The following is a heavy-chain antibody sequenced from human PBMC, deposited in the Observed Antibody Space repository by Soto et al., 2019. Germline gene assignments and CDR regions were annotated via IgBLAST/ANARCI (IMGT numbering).Heavy chain of an antibody. CDR3: ARQSGGATATLDYYYFYMDV. CDR1: GYRFSDYY. D-gene: IGHD5-12*01. CDR2: MNPNSGDT. J-gene: IGHJ6*03. Sequence: QVQLVQSGAEVKKPGASVTISCKASGYRFSDYYLHWVRQAPGQGPEWMGWMNPNSGDTKYAQKFKGRVTMTRDTSVRTVFMELNWLKSDDTAVYYCARQSGGATATLDYYYFYMDVWAIGTTVTVSS. V-gene: IGHV1-2*02.